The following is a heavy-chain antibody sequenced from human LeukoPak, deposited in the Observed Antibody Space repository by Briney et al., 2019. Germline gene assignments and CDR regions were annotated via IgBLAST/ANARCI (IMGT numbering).Heavy chain of an antibody. J-gene: IGHJ6*02. Sequence: ASVKVSCKASGYTFTSYGISWVRQAPGQGLERMGWISAYNGNTNYAQKLQGRVTMTTDTSTSTAYMELRSLRSDDTAVYYCARVFLRLYYYYGMDVWGQGTTVTVSS. CDR2: ISAYNGNT. CDR1: GYTFTSYG. V-gene: IGHV1-18*01. CDR3: ARVFLRLYYYYGMDV.